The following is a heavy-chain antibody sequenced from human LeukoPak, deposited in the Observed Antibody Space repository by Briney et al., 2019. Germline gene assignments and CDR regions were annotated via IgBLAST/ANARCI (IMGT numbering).Heavy chain of an antibody. CDR3: ARVIVVVPAASDY. J-gene: IGHJ4*02. CDR1: GFTFSNYW. CDR2: INTDGSIR. V-gene: IGHV3-74*01. Sequence: GGSLRLSCAASGFTFSNYWMHWVRQVPGKGLVWVSRINTDGSIRNYADSEKGRFTISRDNAKNTLYLQMHSLRAEDTAVSYCARVIVVVPAASDYWGQGTLVTVSS. D-gene: IGHD2-2*01.